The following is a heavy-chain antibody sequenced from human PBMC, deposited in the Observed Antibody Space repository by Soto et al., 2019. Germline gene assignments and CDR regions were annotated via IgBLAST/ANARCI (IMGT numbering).Heavy chain of an antibody. CDR2: ISGGGSNT. CDR1: GFPFSSYV. Sequence: EVQLLESGGGLVQRGGSLRLSCAASGFPFSSYVMSWVRQAPGKGLEWVSGISGGGSNTFYADSVKGRFTISRDNSKNTLLLQMNSLGGEDTAVYYCAKDSNKYSSSLRGRYFDYWGQGIGVTVSS. D-gene: IGHD4-4*01. V-gene: IGHV3-23*01. CDR3: AKDSNKYSSSLRGRYFDY. J-gene: IGHJ4*02.